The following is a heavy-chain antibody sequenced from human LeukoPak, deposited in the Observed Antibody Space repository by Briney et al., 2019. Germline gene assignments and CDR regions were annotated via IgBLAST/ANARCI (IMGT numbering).Heavy chain of an antibody. CDR1: GYTFTSYA. Sequence: ASVKVSCKASGYTFTSYAMHWVRQAPGQRLEWMGWINAGNGNTKYSQKFQGRVTITRDTSASTAYMELSSLRSEDTAVYYCARLAEPSMVRGVIFDYWGQGTLVTVSS. V-gene: IGHV1-3*01. CDR2: INAGNGNT. J-gene: IGHJ4*02. D-gene: IGHD3-10*01. CDR3: ARLAEPSMVRGVIFDY.